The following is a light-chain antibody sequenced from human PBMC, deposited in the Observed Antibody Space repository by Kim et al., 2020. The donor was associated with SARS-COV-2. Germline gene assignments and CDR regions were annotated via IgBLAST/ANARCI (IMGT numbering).Light chain of an antibody. CDR1: SNNVGNQG. CDR3: SAWDSSLSAVV. V-gene: IGLV10-54*01. CDR2: RNN. Sequence: QTAPIPSTGNSNNVGNQGAAWLQQHQGHPPKLLSYRNNNRPSGISERLSASRSGNTASLTITGLQPEDEADYYCSAWDSSLSAVVFGGGTQLTVL. J-gene: IGLJ2*01.